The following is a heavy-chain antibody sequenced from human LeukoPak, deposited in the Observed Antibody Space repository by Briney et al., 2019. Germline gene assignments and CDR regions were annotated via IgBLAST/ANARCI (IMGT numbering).Heavy chain of an antibody. CDR1: GFTFRTSG. D-gene: IGHD4-23*01. V-gene: IGHV3-23*01. CDR3: ARAEGYGGELDS. J-gene: IGHJ4*02. CDR2: ISGSGVST. Sequence: GGCLRLSCAASGFTFRTSGMSWVRQAPGKGLEWVSAISGSGVSTYYADSVKGRFTISRDNSKNRLYLQMNSLRAEDTAVYYCARAEGYGGELDSWGQGTLVTVSS.